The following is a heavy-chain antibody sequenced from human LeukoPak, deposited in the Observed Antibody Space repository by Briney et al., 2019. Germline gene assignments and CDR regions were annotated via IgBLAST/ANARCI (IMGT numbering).Heavy chain of an antibody. Sequence: SETLSLTCAVSGGSISSSNWWSWVRQPPGKGLEWIGEIYHSGSTNYNPSLKSRVTISVDKSKNQFSLKLSSVTAADTAVYYCARRSSSWYGGDDYWGQGTLVTVSS. CDR1: GGSISSSNW. V-gene: IGHV4-4*02. J-gene: IGHJ4*02. D-gene: IGHD6-13*01. CDR3: ARRSSSWYGGDDY. CDR2: IYHSGST.